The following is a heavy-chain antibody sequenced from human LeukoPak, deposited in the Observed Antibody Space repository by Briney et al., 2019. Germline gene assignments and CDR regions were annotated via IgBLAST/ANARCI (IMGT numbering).Heavy chain of an antibody. CDR1: GGSISSYY. Sequence: SETLSLTCTVSGGSISSYYWSWIRQPPGKGLEWIGYIYYGGSTNYNPSLKSRVTISVDTSKSQFSLKLSSVTAADTAVYYCARQVGSSWYSSDYYYMDVWGKGTTVTVSS. D-gene: IGHD6-13*01. CDR2: IYYGGST. CDR3: ARQVGSSWYSSDYYYMDV. V-gene: IGHV4-59*01. J-gene: IGHJ6*03.